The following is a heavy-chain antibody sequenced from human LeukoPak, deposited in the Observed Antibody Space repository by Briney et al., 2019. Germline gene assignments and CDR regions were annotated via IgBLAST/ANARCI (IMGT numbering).Heavy chain of an antibody. Sequence: SETLSLTCAAYGGSFSGYYWSWIRQPPGKGLEWIGEINHSGSTNYNPSLKSRVTISVDTSKNQFSLKLSSVTAADTAVYYCARGRRTKPNSYGYGRGYYYYGMDVWGQGTTVTVSS. CDR3: ARGRRTKPNSYGYGRGYYYYGMDV. CDR1: GGSFSGYY. D-gene: IGHD5-18*01. CDR2: INHSGST. V-gene: IGHV4-34*01. J-gene: IGHJ6*02.